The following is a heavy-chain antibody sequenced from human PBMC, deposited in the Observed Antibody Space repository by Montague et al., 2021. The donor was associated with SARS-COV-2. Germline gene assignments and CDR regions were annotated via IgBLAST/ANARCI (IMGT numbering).Heavy chain of an antibody. CDR2: IYDGGST. D-gene: IGHD1-1*01. CDR1: GDSIRNSEYY. Sequence: SETLSLTCTVSGDSIRNSEYYWGWVRQPPGNGLEWIGYIYDGGSTFYNPSLKSRVTISVDTSKNQFSLKLSSVTAADTAVYYCATRTRYPQNDCGFWGQGTLVTVSS. V-gene: IGHV4-39*01. CDR3: ATRTRYPQNDCGF. J-gene: IGHJ4*02.